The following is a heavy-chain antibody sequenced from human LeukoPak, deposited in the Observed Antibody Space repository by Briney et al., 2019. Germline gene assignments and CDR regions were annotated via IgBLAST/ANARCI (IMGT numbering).Heavy chain of an antibody. Sequence: GGSLRLSCVASGFTFLNYAVHWVRQAPGKGLEWVALMSYDGNNNYYTDSAKGRFTLSRDNSKNTLYLQMNSLRPEDTAVYYCARAWGAAVDYWGQGTLVTVSS. V-gene: IGHV3-30-3*01. J-gene: IGHJ4*02. CDR1: GFTFLNYA. D-gene: IGHD6-13*01. CDR2: MSYDGNNN. CDR3: ARAWGAAVDY.